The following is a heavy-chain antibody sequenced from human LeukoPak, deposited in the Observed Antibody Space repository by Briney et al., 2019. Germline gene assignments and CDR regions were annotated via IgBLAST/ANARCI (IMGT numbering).Heavy chain of an antibody. CDR3: AKGLYSSSSYFDY. V-gene: IGHV3-23*01. J-gene: IGHJ4*02. CDR2: ISDSGSST. D-gene: IGHD6-6*01. Sequence: GGSLRLSCAASGFTFSSYVMSWVRQAPGKGLEWVSAISDSGSSTFYADSVEGRFTISRDNSKNTLYLRMNSLRAEDTAVYYCAKGLYSSSSYFDYWGQGTLVTVSS. CDR1: GFTFSSYV.